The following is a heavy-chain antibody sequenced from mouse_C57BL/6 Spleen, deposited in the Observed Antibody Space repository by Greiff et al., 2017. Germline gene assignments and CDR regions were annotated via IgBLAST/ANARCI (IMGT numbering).Heavy chain of an antibody. CDR3: TRGYYVFYAMDY. V-gene: IGHV14-4*01. J-gene: IGHJ4*01. CDR1: GFNIKDDY. D-gene: IGHD2-3*01. CDR2: IDPENGDT. Sequence: VHVKQSGAELVRPGASVKLSCTASGFNIKDDYMHWVKQRPEQGLEWIGWIDPENGDTEYASKFQGKATITADTSSNTAYLQLSSLTSEDTAVYYCTRGYYVFYAMDYWGQGTSVTVSS.